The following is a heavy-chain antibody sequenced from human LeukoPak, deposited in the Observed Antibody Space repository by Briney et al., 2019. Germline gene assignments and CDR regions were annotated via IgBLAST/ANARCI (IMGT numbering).Heavy chain of an antibody. CDR2: VYTSGST. V-gene: IGHV4-4*07. CDR1: GGSISGYY. D-gene: IGHD3-16*01. Sequence: PSETLSLTCTVSGGSISGYYWSWIRQPAGKGLEWIGRVYTSGSTNYNPSLKSRVTMSIDTSKNQFSLNLSSVTAADTAVYYCAKSPSGRGGYNWFDPWGQGILVTVSS. CDR3: AKSPSGRGGYNWFDP. J-gene: IGHJ5*02.